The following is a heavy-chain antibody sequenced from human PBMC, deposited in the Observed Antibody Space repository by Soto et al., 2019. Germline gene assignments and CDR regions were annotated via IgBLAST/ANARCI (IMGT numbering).Heavy chain of an antibody. CDR1: GGTFSSYT. D-gene: IGHD3-22*01. J-gene: IGHJ3*02. V-gene: IGHV1-69*02. CDR2: IIPILGIA. CDR3: ARWGTYYYDRWGAFDI. Sequence: QVQLVQSGAEVKKPGSSVKVSCKASGGTFSSYTISWVRQAPGQGLEWMGRIIPILGIANYAQKFQGRVTITADKSTSTAYMELSSLRSEDPAGYYCARWGTYYYDRWGAFDIWGQGPMVTVSS.